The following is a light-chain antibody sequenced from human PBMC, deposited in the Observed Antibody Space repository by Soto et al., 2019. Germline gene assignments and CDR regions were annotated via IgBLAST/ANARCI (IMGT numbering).Light chain of an antibody. Sequence: DIPMTQSPSSLSASVGDRVTITCRASQSISSYLNWYQQKPGKAPKLLIYAASSLHSGVPSRFSGSGSGTDFTLAISSLQPEDVATYSCQQSYSTLRTFGQGTKLEIK. CDR1: QSISSY. V-gene: IGKV1-39*01. J-gene: IGKJ1*01. CDR3: QQSYSTLRT. CDR2: AAS.